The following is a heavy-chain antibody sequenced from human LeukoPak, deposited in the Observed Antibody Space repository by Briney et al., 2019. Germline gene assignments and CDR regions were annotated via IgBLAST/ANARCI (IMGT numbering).Heavy chain of an antibody. CDR1: GGSISSYY. CDR3: ARDFHGAVAGTSPDY. D-gene: IGHD6-19*01. CDR2: IYYSGST. Sequence: MTSETLSLTCTVSGGSISSYYWSWIRQPPGKGLEWIGYIYYSGSTNYNPSLKSQVTISVDTSKNQFSLKLSSVTAADTAVYYCARDFHGAVAGTSPDYWGQGTLVTVSS. J-gene: IGHJ4*02. V-gene: IGHV4-59*12.